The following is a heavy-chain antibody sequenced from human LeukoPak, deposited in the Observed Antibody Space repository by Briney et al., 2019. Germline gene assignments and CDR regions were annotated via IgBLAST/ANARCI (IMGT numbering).Heavy chain of an antibody. CDR2: IIDSGGST. J-gene: IGHJ6*02. Sequence: PGGSLRLSCAASGFTFSSYAMSWVRQAPGKGLEWVSAIIDSGGSTYYADSAKGRFTISRDNSKNTLYLQMNTLRAEDTAVYYCAKILFGDYADMDVWGQGTTVTVSS. CDR1: GFTFSSYA. V-gene: IGHV3-23*01. D-gene: IGHD3-10*01. CDR3: AKILFGDYADMDV.